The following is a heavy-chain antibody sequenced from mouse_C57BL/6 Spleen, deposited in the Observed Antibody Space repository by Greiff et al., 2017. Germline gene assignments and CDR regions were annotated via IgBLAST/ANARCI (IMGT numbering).Heavy chain of an antibody. CDR3: ARLGRDYAMDY. D-gene: IGHD4-1*01. CDR1: GYSFTGYY. V-gene: IGHV1-42*01. Sequence: EVQLQKSGPELVKPGASVKISCKASGYSFTGYYMNWVKQSPEKSLEWIGEINPSTGGTTYNQKFKAKATLTVDKSSSTAYMQLKSLTSEDSAVYYCARLGRDYAMDYWGQGTSVTVSS. CDR2: INPSTGGT. J-gene: IGHJ4*01.